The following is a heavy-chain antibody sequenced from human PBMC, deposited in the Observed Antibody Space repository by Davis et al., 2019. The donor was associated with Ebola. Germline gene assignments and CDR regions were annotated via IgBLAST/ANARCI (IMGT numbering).Heavy chain of an antibody. V-gene: IGHV1-46*01. CDR2: INPSGGST. CDR1: GYTFTSYY. D-gene: IGHD6-19*01. Sequence: ASVKVSCKASGYTFTSYYMHWVRQAPGQGLEWMGIINPSGGSTSYAQKFQGRVTMTRDTSTSTVYMELSSLRSEDTAVYYCARDTRRYSSGWHGDYWGQGTLVTVSS. CDR3: ARDTRRYSSGWHGDY. J-gene: IGHJ4*02.